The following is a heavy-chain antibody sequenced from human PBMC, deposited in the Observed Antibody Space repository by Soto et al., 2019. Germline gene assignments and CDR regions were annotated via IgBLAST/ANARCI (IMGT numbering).Heavy chain of an antibody. D-gene: IGHD6-19*01. V-gene: IGHV1-8*01. CDR3: AKISPNSGVDY. CDR1: GYTFTSYD. J-gene: IGHJ4*02. CDR2: MNPDSGNT. Sequence: GASVKVSCKASGYTFTSYDINWVRQATGQGPEWMGWMNPDSGNTGYVQKFQGRVTMTRNTAISTAYMELSSLRSEDTAVYYCAKISPNSGVDYWGQGTMVTVSS.